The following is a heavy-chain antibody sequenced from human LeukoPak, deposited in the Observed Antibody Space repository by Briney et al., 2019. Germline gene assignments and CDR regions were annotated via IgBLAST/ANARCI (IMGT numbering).Heavy chain of an antibody. CDR2: ISAYNGNT. J-gene: IGHJ4*02. CDR1: GYTFTSYG. Sequence: GASVKVSCKASGYTFTSYGISWVRQAPGQGLEWMGWISAYNGNTNYAQKLQGRVTMTRDTSTSTVYMELSSLRSEDTAVYYCAFGYSSGWPQFDYWGQGTLVTVSS. V-gene: IGHV1-18*04. D-gene: IGHD6-19*01. CDR3: AFGYSSGWPQFDY.